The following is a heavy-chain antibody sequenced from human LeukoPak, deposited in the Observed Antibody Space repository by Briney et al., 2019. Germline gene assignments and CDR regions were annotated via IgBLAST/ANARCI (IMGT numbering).Heavy chain of an antibody. CDR1: GFTFSSYS. CDR3: ARRAGAYSHPYDY. V-gene: IGHV3-21*04. CDR2: ISSSSSYI. D-gene: IGHD4/OR15-4a*01. Sequence: GGSLRLSCAASGFTFSSYSMNWVRQAPGKGLEWVSFISSSSSYIYYADSVKGRFTISRDNAKNSLYLQMNSLRAEDTAVYYCARRAGAYSHPYDYWGQGTLVTVSS. J-gene: IGHJ4*02.